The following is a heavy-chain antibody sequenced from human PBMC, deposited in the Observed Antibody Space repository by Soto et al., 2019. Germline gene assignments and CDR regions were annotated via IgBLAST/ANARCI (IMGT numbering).Heavy chain of an antibody. Sequence: PGGSLRLSCAASGFTFSSYDMHWVRQATGKGLEWVSAIGTAGDTYYPGSVKGRFTISRENAKNSLYLQMNSLRAEDTAVYYCARALKRTMTTVVTLPLYWGQGTLVTVS. CDR3: ARALKRTMTTVVTLPLY. CDR1: GFTFSSYD. J-gene: IGHJ4*02. D-gene: IGHD4-17*01. CDR2: IGTAGDT. V-gene: IGHV3-13*01.